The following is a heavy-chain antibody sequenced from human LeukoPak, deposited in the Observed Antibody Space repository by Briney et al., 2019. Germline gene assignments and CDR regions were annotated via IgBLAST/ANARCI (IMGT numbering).Heavy chain of an antibody. J-gene: IGHJ4*02. CDR2: ISSSSSTI. D-gene: IGHD5-12*01. V-gene: IGHV3-48*01. Sequence: PGGSLGLSCAASGFTFSSYSMNWVRQAPGKGLEWVSYISSSSSTIYYADSVKGRFTISRDNAKNSLYLQMSSLRADDTAVYYCARVEASGYDYGAFDYWGQGTLVTVSS. CDR1: GFTFSSYS. CDR3: ARVEASGYDYGAFDY.